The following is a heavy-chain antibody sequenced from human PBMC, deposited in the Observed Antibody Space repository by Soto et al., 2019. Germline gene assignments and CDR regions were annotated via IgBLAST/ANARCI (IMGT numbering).Heavy chain of an antibody. CDR3: TRVMGQLLPPNWFDP. Sequence: PAGSLRLSCTASGFTFGDYAMSWFRQAPGKGLEWVGFIRSKAYGGTTEYAASVKGRFTISRDDSKSIAYLQMNSLKTEDTAVYYCTRVMGQLLPPNWFDPWGQGTLVTVS. CDR2: IRSKAYGGTT. D-gene: IGHD3-16*01. J-gene: IGHJ5*02. CDR1: GFTFGDYA. V-gene: IGHV3-49*03.